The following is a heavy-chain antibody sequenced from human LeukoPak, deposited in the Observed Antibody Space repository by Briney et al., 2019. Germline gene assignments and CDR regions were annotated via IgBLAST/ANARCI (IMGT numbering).Heavy chain of an antibody. V-gene: IGHV3-53*05. CDR2: IYSGGST. J-gene: IGHJ4*02. Sequence: GGSLRLSCAASGFTVSSNYMSWVRQAPGKGLEWVSVIYSGGSTYYADSVKGRFTISRDNSKNTLYLQMNSLRGEDTALYYCVKDLRGNYTFDQWGQGTLVTVSS. CDR3: VKDLRGNYTFDQ. CDR1: GFTVSSNY. D-gene: IGHD5-24*01.